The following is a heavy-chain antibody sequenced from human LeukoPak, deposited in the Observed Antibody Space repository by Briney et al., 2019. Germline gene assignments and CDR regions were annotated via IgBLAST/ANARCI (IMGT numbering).Heavy chain of an antibody. D-gene: IGHD2-15*01. CDR3: ALLLYHSGRPGP. CDR2: VNHSGGP. V-gene: IGHV4-34*08. J-gene: IGHJ5*02. Sequence: PSETLSLTCAVYGGTLIGYDWTWIRQTPGKGLEWIGEVNHSGGPSYNPSLKSRVTISIDTSKNQFSLRVTSVTAADTAVYYCALLLYHSGRPGPWGQGTPVTLSS. CDR1: GGTLIGYD.